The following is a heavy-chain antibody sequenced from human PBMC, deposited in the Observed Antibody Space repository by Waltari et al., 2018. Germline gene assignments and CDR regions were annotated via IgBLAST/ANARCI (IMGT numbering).Heavy chain of an antibody. D-gene: IGHD6-13*01. CDR2: INPNSGGT. V-gene: IGHV1-2*02. J-gene: IGHJ4*02. CDR1: GYTFTGYY. CDR3: ARDAIIAAANTIDY. Sequence: QVQLVQSGAEVKKPGASVKVSCKASGYTFTGYYMHWVRQAPGQGLEWMGWINPNSGGTNYAQKFEGRVTMTRDTSISTAYMERSRLRSDDTAVYYCARDAIIAAANTIDYWGQGTLVTVSS.